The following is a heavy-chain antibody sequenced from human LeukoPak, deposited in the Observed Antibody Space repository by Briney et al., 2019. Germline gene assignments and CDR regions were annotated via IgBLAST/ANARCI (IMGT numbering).Heavy chain of an antibody. Sequence: GGSLRLSCAASGFTFSIYEMNWVRQAPGKGLEWLSYISGSGSTIYYADSVRGRSTIFRDNAKNSLYLQMNSLRAEDTAVYYCANVRYWGQGTLVTVSS. CDR1: GFTFSIYE. CDR3: ANVRY. J-gene: IGHJ4*02. V-gene: IGHV3-48*03. CDR2: ISGSGSTI.